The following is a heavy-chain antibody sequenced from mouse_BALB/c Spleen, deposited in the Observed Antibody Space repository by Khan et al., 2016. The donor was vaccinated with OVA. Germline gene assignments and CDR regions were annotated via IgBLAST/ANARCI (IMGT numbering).Heavy chain of an antibody. CDR2: IFPGTGTT. V-gene: IGHV1S132*01. CDR3: ARGYFGNYEFAY. D-gene: IGHD2-1*01. J-gene: IGHJ3*01. CDR1: GYTFTNYW. Sequence: VQLQESGAELVKPGASVKLSCKTSGYTFTNYWIQWVKQRPGQGLGWIGEIFPGTGTTYFNEDFKGKATLTIDTSSATAYMQLSSLTSEDSAVYFCARGYFGNYEFAYWGQETLVTVSA.